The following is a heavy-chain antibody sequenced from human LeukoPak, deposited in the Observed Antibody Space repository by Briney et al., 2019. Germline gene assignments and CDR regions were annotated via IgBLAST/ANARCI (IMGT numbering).Heavy chain of an antibody. Sequence: ASVRVSCKASGYTFTSYDINWVRQATGQGLEWMGWMNPNSGNTGYAQKFQGRVTMTRNTSISTAYMEPSSLRSEDTAVYYCARGFVPSSWYLARGWSYYYYYMDVWGKGTTVTVSS. D-gene: IGHD6-13*01. V-gene: IGHV1-8*01. CDR1: GYTFTSYD. CDR2: MNPNSGNT. J-gene: IGHJ6*03. CDR3: ARGFVPSSWYLARGWSYYYYYMDV.